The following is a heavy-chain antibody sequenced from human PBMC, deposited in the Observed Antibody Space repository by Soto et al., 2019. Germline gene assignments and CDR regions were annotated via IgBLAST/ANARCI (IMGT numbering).Heavy chain of an antibody. J-gene: IGHJ6*02. Sequence: QVQLVESGGGVVHPERSLRLSCSASEFTFSSYAMHWVRQAPGKGLEWVAGISYDGGHKFYGDSVRGRFTISRDSSKTTVFLQMNSLRPADTAAYYCARVKTDYSNPRGPFFFYGMEVWGQGTTVTVSS. CDR1: EFTFSSYA. D-gene: IGHD4-4*01. CDR3: ARVKTDYSNPRGPFFFYGMEV. V-gene: IGHV3-30-3*01. CDR2: ISYDGGHK.